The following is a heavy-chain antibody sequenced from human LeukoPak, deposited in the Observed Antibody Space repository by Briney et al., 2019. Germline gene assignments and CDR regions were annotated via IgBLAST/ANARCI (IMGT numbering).Heavy chain of an antibody. J-gene: IGHJ4*02. D-gene: IGHD2-8*01. Sequence: GGSLGLSCAGSGFTFSSYAMHWVRQAPGKGLEWVAIISSDGSQKFYADSVKGRFTISRDNSKNTLYLQMDSLRAEDTAVYYCAKGMGPMVHGDYWGQGTLVTVSS. CDR2: ISSDGSQK. V-gene: IGHV3-30*18. CDR1: GFTFSSYA. CDR3: AKGMGPMVHGDY.